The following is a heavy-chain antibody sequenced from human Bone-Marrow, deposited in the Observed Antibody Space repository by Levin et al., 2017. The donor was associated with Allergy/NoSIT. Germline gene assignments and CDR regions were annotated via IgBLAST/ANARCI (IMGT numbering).Heavy chain of an antibody. CDR1: GDIFSTYT. Sequence: VASVKVSCKSSGDIFSTYTVSWVRQAPGQGLEWMGRIIPVLGTINYAQKFQGRVTITADTSTNTAYMELSSLISEDTAVYFCARGGYGDYDMDAFDIWGRGTMVTVSS. V-gene: IGHV1-69*08. CDR2: IIPVLGTI. D-gene: IGHD4-17*01. CDR3: ARGGYGDYDMDAFDI. J-gene: IGHJ3*02.